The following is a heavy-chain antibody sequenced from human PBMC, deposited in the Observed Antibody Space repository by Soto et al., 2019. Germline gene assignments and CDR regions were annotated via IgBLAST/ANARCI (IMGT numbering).Heavy chain of an antibody. Sequence: ASVKVSCKASGGTFSSYAINWMRQAPGQRLEWMGWISAYNGNTNYAQKLQGRVTMTTDTSTSTAYMELRSLRSDDTAVYYCARVLLGQPALPDYWGQGTLVTVSS. CDR2: ISAYNGNT. CDR1: GGTFSSYA. D-gene: IGHD3-10*01. CDR3: ARVLLGQPALPDY. J-gene: IGHJ4*02. V-gene: IGHV1-18*01.